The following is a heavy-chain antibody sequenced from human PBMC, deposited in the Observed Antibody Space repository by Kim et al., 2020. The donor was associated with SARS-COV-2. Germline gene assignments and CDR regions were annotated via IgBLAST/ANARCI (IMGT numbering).Heavy chain of an antibody. J-gene: IGHJ3*02. CDR2: ITVSGNST. CDR3: AKERSRWGHEAFDI. V-gene: IGHV3-23*01. D-gene: IGHD6-13*01. CDR1: GFIFRSYA. Sequence: GGSLRLSCAASGFIFRSYAMSWVRQAPGKGLEWVSEITVSGNSTYYGDSVKGRFIISRDNSKNILSLQMNSLRAEDTAIYYCAKERSRWGHEAFDIWGQGTRVTVSS.